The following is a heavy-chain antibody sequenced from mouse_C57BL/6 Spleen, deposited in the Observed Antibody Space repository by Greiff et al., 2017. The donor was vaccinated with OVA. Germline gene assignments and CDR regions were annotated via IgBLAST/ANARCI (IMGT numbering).Heavy chain of an antibody. CDR3: AREEYDYDGRGLDY. J-gene: IGHJ2*01. Sequence: VQLQQSGAELVKPGASVKLSCKASGYTFTSYWMHWVKQRPGQGLEWIGMIHPNSGSTNYNEKFKSKATLTVDKSSSTAYMQLSSLTSEDSAVYYCAREEYDYDGRGLDYWGQGTTLTVSS. CDR1: GYTFTSYW. D-gene: IGHD2-4*01. V-gene: IGHV1-64*01. CDR2: IHPNSGST.